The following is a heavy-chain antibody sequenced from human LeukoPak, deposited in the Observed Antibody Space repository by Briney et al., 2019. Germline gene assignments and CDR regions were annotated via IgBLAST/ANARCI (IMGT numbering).Heavy chain of an antibody. J-gene: IGHJ5*02. Sequence: PSETLSLTCAVYGGSFSGYYWSWIRQPPGKGLEWIGEINHSGSTNYNPSLKSRVTISVDTSKNQFSLKLSSVTAADTAVYYCARGARTPSGYGSRTAGRANWFDPWGQGTLVIVSS. CDR1: GGSFSGYY. V-gene: IGHV4-34*01. D-gene: IGHD5-12*01. CDR2: INHSGST. CDR3: ARGARTPSGYGSRTAGRANWFDP.